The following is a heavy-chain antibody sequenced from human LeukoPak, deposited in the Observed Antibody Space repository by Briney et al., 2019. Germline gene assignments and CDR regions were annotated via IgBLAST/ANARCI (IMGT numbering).Heavy chain of an antibody. Sequence: GGSLRLSCAASGFTSSNYWMSWVRQAPRKGLEWVANINEDGSEKNYVDSVKGRFTISRDNAKNSLFLQMNSLRAEDTAVYYCVRDRSRTTVTRFDSWGQGILVTVSS. J-gene: IGHJ4*02. CDR1: GFTSSNYW. D-gene: IGHD4-17*01. V-gene: IGHV3-7*01. CDR2: INEDGSEK. CDR3: VRDRSRTTVTRFDS.